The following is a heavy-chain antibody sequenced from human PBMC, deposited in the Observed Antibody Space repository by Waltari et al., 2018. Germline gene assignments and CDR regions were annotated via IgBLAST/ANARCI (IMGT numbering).Heavy chain of an antibody. V-gene: IGHV4-38-2*01. D-gene: IGHD3-10*01. CDR1: GYSISSGYY. CDR2: IYHSGGT. CDR3: ARGRGVSASPVDY. Sequence: QVQLQESGPGLVKPSETLSLTCAVSGYSISSGYYWGWIRQPPGKGLEWIGSIYHSGGTYYNPSLKSRVTISVDTSKNQFALKLSSVTAADTAVYYCARGRGVSASPVDYWGQGTLVTVSS. J-gene: IGHJ4*02.